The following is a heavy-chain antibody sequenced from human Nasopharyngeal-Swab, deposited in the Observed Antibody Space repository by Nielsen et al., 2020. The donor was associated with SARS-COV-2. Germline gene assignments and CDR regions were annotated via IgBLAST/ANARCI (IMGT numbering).Heavy chain of an antibody. CDR1: GGSISSSSYY. J-gene: IGHJ3*02. CDR3: ATPGIAVVGAFDI. D-gene: IGHD6-19*01. V-gene: IGHV4-39*01. CDR2: IYYSGST. Sequence: SETLSVTCTVSGGSISSSSYYWGWIRQPPGKGLEWIGSIYYSGSTYYNPSLKSRLTISVDTSKNQFSLKLSSVTAADTAVYYCATPGIAVVGAFDIWGQGTMVTVSS.